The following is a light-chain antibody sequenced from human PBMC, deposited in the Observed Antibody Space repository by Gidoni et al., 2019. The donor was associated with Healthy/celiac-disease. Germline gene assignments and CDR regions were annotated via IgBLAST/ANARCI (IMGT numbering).Light chain of an antibody. CDR3: QQSYSTPRT. CDR1: QSISSY. Sequence: DIQITQSPSSLSASVGDRVTITCRASQSISSYLNWYQQKPGKATKLLIYAASSLQSGVPSRFSGSGSGTDFTLTISSLQPEDFATYYCQQSYSTPRTFGQGTKLEIK. CDR2: AAS. V-gene: IGKV1-39*01. J-gene: IGKJ2*01.